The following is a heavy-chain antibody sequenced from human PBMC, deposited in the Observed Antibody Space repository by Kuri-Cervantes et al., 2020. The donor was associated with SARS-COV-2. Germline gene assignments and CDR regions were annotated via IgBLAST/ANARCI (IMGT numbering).Heavy chain of an antibody. CDR1: GFTFSSYA. Sequence: GESLKISCAASGFTFSSYAMSWVRQAPGKGLEWVSAISGSGVSTYYADSVKGRFTISRDNSKNTLDLQMNSLRAEDTAVYYCAKAQRRIGYYYSSGYYLDYWGQGTLVTVSS. V-gene: IGHV3-23*01. CDR2: ISGSGVST. CDR3: AKAQRRIGYYYSSGYYLDY. J-gene: IGHJ4*02. D-gene: IGHD3-22*01.